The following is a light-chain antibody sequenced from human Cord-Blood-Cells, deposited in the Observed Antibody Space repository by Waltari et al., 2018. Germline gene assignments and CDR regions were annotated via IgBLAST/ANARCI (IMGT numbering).Light chain of an antibody. CDR2: DVS. J-gene: IGLJ1*01. Sequence: SALTQPRSVSGSPGQSVTIPCTCTSRDVGGYNYVSWYQQHPGKAPKLMIYDVSKRPSGVPDRFSGSKSGNTASLTISGLQAEDEADYYCCSYAGSYVFGTGTKVTVL. CDR3: CSYAGSYV. V-gene: IGLV2-11*01. CDR1: SRDVGGYNY.